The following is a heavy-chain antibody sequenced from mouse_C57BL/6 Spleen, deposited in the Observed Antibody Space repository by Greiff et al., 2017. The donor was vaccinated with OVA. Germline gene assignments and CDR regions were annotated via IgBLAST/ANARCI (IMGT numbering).Heavy chain of an antibody. V-gene: IGHV1-53*01. CDR1: GYTFTSYW. Sequence: VQLQQPGTELVKPGASVKLSCKASGYTFTSYWMHWVKQRPGQGLEWIGNINPSNGGTNYNEKFKSKATLTVDKSSSTAYMQLSSLTFEDSAVYYCARSLTGTGAWFAYWGQGTLVTVSA. J-gene: IGHJ3*01. D-gene: IGHD4-1*01. CDR3: ARSLTGTGAWFAY. CDR2: INPSNGGT.